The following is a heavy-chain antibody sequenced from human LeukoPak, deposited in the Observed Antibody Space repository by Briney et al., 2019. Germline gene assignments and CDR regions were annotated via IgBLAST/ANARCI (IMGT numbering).Heavy chain of an antibody. Sequence: PGGSLRLSCGVSGFTVSSNYMSWVRQAPGKGLEWVSVIYSGGSTYYADSVKGRFTISRDNSKNTLYLQMNSLRAEDTAVYYCARSGGYYYDSSGYNFDYWGQGTLVTVSS. CDR2: IYSGGST. CDR1: GFTVSSNY. V-gene: IGHV3-66*01. D-gene: IGHD3-22*01. CDR3: ARSGGYYYDSSGYNFDY. J-gene: IGHJ4*02.